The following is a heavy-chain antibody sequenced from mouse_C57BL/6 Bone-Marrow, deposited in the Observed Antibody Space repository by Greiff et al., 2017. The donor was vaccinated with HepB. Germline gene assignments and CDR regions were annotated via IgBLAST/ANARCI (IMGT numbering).Heavy chain of an antibody. V-gene: IGHV5-4*01. J-gene: IGHJ1*03. Sequence: EVKLVESGGGLVKPGGSLKLSCAASGFTFSSYAMSWVRQTPEKRLEWVATISDGGSYTYYPDNVKGRFTISRDNAKNNVYLQMSHLKSEDTAMYYCARDQAGTETGYFDVWGTGTTVTVSS. CDR3: ARDQAGTETGYFDV. D-gene: IGHD4-1*01. CDR2: ISDGGSYT. CDR1: GFTFSSYA.